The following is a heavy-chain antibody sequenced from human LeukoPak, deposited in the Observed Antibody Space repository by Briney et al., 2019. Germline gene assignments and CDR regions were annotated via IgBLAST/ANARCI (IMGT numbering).Heavy chain of an antibody. V-gene: IGHV4-30-4*01. CDR2: IYYSGST. D-gene: IGHD3-9*01. CDR1: GGSISSGDYY. J-gene: IGHJ4*02. CDR3: ARVYLTGYNFDY. Sequence: SETLSLTCTVSGGSISSGDYYWSWIRQPPGKGLEWIGYIYYSGSTYYNPSLKSRVTISVDTSKNQFSLKLSSVTAADTAVYYCARVYLTGYNFDYWGQGTLVTVSS.